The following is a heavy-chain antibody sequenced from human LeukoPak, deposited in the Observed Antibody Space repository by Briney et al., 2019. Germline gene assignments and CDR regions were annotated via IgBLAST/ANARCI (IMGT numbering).Heavy chain of an antibody. D-gene: IGHD2-2*01. CDR2: ISGSGGST. J-gene: IGHJ5*02. CDR3: AKEERYCSSTSCPVWFDH. Sequence: AGGSLRLSCAASGFTSSSYAMSWVRQAPGKGLEWVSAISGSGGSTYYADSVKGRFTISRDSSKNTLYLQMNSLRAEDTAVYYCAKEERYCSSTSCPVWFDHWGQGTLVTVSS. V-gene: IGHV3-23*01. CDR1: GFTSSSYA.